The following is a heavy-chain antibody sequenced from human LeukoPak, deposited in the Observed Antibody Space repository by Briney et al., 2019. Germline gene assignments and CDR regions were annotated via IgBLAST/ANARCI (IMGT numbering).Heavy chain of an antibody. D-gene: IGHD3-3*01. V-gene: IGHV3-74*01. Sequence: GGSLRLSCAASGFTVSSNYMSWVRQAPGKGLVWVSRINSDGSSTSYADSVKGRFTISRDNAKNTLYLQMNSLRAEDTAVYYCARVPPPNYDFWSGYKNTYYYYGMDVWGQGTTVTVSS. J-gene: IGHJ6*02. CDR1: GFTVSSNY. CDR2: INSDGSST. CDR3: ARVPPPNYDFWSGYKNTYYYYGMDV.